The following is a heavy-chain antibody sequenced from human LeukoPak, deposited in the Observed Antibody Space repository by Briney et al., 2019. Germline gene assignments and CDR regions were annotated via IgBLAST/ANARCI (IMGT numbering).Heavy chain of an antibody. CDR1: GYSFTSYW. CDR3: ARQTAMGRSGDY. CDR2: IDPSDSET. Sequence: GESPKISCKASGYSFTSYWIGWVRQMPGKGLEWMGIIDPSDSETRYTPSFQGQVTISVDKSLTTADLQWNSLKASDTAMYYCARQTAMGRSGDYWGQGTLATVSS. V-gene: IGHV5-51*01. D-gene: IGHD5-18*01. J-gene: IGHJ4*02.